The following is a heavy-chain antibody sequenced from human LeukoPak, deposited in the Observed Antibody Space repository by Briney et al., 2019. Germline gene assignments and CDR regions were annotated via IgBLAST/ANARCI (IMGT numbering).Heavy chain of an antibody. CDR2: ISGSGNTV. CDR1: GFIFSSYE. V-gene: IGHV3-48*03. CDR3: AREGFSGVVVKLLDDAFDI. Sequence: GGSLRLSCAASGFIFSSYEMNWVRQAPGKGLEWISYISGSGNTVYYTDSVKGRFTISRDNADNSLHLQMNSLRAEDTAVYYCAREGFSGVVVKLLDDAFDIWGQGTMVTVSS. J-gene: IGHJ3*02. D-gene: IGHD3-22*01.